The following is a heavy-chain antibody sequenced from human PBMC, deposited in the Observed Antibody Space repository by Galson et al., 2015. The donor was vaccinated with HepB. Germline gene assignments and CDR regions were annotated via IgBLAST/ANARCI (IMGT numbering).Heavy chain of an antibody. J-gene: IGHJ6*03. Sequence: SLRLSCAASGFTFSGSAMHWVRQASGKGLEWVGRIRSKANSYATAYAASVKGRFTISRDDSKNTAYLQMNSLKTEDTAVYYCTRDYGDYGDYYYYYMDVWGKGTTVTVSS. D-gene: IGHD4-17*01. CDR3: TRDYGDYGDYYYYYMDV. CDR2: IRSKANSYAT. CDR1: GFTFSGSA. V-gene: IGHV3-73*01.